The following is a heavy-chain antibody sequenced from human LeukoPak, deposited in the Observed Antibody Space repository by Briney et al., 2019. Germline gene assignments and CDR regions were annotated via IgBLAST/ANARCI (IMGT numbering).Heavy chain of an antibody. D-gene: IGHD3-16*02. Sequence: GASVTVSCKASGYTFTSYGISWVRQAPGQGLEWMGWMNPNSGNTGYAQKFQGRVTMTRNTSISTAYMELSSLRSEDTAVYYCARGRVMITFGGVIVLFDYWGQGTLVTVSS. CDR2: MNPNSGNT. J-gene: IGHJ4*02. V-gene: IGHV1-8*02. CDR1: GYTFTSYG. CDR3: ARGRVMITFGGVIVLFDY.